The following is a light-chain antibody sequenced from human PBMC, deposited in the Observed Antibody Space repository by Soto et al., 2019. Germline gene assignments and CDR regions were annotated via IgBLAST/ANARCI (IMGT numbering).Light chain of an antibody. Sequence: EIVLTQSPGTLSLSPGESATLSCRATQTISSNYLAWYRQKPGQAPKLLIHGASTRATGIPDRFSGSGSGTDFTLTISRLEPEDFAVYYCQQYGSSRWTFGQGTKVDIK. CDR3: QQYGSSRWT. V-gene: IGKV3-20*01. J-gene: IGKJ1*01. CDR2: GAS. CDR1: QTISSNY.